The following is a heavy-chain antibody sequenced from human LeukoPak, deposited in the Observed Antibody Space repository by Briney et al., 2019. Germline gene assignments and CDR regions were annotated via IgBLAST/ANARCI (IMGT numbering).Heavy chain of an antibody. Sequence: SETLSLTCTVSGGSINNYYWSWIRQPAGKGLEWIGRIYSSGSTNYNPSLKSRVTISVDKSKNQFSLKVNSVIAADTAVYYCAGIQLWSNFYYYMDVWGKGTTVTVSS. J-gene: IGHJ6*03. CDR2: IYSSGST. CDR1: GGSINNYY. CDR3: AGIQLWSNFYYYMDV. D-gene: IGHD5-18*01. V-gene: IGHV4-4*07.